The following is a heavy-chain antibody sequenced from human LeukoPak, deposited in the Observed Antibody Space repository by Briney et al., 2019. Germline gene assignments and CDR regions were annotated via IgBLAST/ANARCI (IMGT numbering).Heavy chain of an antibody. CDR2: IWYDGSDK. V-gene: IGHV3-33*01. CDR1: GFNFRSYG. J-gene: IGHJ4*02. Sequence: GGSLRLSCVASGFNFRSYGMHWVRQAPGKGLEWVAIIWYDGSDKYYADSVKGRFTISGDNSRNTLYLQMNSLRAEDTAVYYCARDLGSSGFFDYWGQGTLVTVST. CDR3: ARDLGSSGFFDY. D-gene: IGHD6-19*01.